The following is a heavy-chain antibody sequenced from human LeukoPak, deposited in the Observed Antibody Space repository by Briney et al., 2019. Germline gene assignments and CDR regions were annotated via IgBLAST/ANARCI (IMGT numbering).Heavy chain of an antibody. CDR3: AKHRGVGATRALDY. Sequence: TRGSLRLSCAASGFTFSSYWMSWVRQAPGKGLEWVANIKQDGSEKYYVDSVKGRFTISRNTSKNTLYLQMNSLRAEDTAVFYCAKHRGVGATRALDYWGQGTLVTVSP. V-gene: IGHV3-7*03. D-gene: IGHD1-26*01. J-gene: IGHJ4*02. CDR2: IKQDGSEK. CDR1: GFTFSSYW.